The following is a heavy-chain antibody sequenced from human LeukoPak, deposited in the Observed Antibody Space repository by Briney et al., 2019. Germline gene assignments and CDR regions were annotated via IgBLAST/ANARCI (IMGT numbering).Heavy chain of an antibody. V-gene: IGHV3-23*01. D-gene: IGHD3-22*01. CDR3: AKGAASGLVDWFDT. CDR1: RFTFSNFA. Sequence: GRSLRLSCAASRFTFSNFAMMWVRQAPGKGLEWVSSITGDYATYSADPAKGRFTTSRDNSKNLVYLQMDSLRDDDTAVYYCAKGAASGLVDWFDTWGQGTLVTVSS. J-gene: IGHJ5*02. CDR2: ITGDYAT.